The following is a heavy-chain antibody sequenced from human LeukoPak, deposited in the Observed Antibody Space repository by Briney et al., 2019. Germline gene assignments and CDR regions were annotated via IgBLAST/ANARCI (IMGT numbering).Heavy chain of an antibody. D-gene: IGHD3-22*01. CDR1: GGSLSSGGYY. J-gene: IGHJ6*02. CDR2: IYYSGST. V-gene: IGHV4-31*03. CDR3: ARGDYDSSGYSNPGYYGMDV. Sequence: TLSLTCTVSGGSLSSGGYYWSWVRQHPGKGLEWIGYIYYSGSTYYNPSLKSRVTISVDTSKNQFSLKLSSVTAADTAVYYCARGDYDSSGYSNPGYYGMDVWGQGTTVTVSS.